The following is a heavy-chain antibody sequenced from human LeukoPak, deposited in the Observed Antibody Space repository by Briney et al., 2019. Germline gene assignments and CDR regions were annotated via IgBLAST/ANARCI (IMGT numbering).Heavy chain of an antibody. V-gene: IGHV3-53*01. CDR1: GFTVSSNY. Sequence: GGSLRLSCAASGFTVSSNYMSWVRQAPGKGLEWVSVIYSGGSTYYADSVKGRFTISRDNSKNTLYLQMNSLRAEDTAVYYCARDKAVVTPGYYYGMDVWGQGTTVTVSS. D-gene: IGHD4-23*01. J-gene: IGHJ6*02. CDR2: IYSGGST. CDR3: ARDKAVVTPGYYYGMDV.